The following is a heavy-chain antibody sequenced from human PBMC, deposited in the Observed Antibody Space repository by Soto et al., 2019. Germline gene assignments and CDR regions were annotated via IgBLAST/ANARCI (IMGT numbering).Heavy chain of an antibody. Sequence: QITLKESGPTLVKPTQPLTLTCTFSGFSLSTSGVGVGWIRQPPGKALEWLALIYWDDDKRYSPSLKSRLTITKDTSKNQVVLTMTNMDPVDTATYYCAHSVDGYNKPPSFDYWGQGTLVTVSS. D-gene: IGHD5-12*01. CDR2: IYWDDDK. J-gene: IGHJ4*02. V-gene: IGHV2-5*02. CDR1: GFSLSTSGVG. CDR3: AHSVDGYNKPPSFDY.